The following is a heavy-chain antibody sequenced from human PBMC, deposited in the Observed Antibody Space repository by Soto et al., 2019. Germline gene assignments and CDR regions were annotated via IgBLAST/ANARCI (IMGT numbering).Heavy chain of an antibody. D-gene: IGHD1-26*01. CDR1: GFTFSSYS. V-gene: IGHV3-48*04. Sequence: GGSLRLSCAASGFTFSSYSMNWVRQAPGKGLEWVSYISSSSSTIYYADSVKGRFTISRDNAKNSLYLQMNSLRAEDTALYYCANHAGSPKPESYYYYGMDVWGQGTTVTVSS. CDR2: ISSSSSTI. J-gene: IGHJ6*02. CDR3: ANHAGSPKPESYYYYGMDV.